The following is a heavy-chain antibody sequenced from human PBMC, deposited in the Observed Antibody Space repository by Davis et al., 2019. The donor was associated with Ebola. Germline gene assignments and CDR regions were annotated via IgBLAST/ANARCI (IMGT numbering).Heavy chain of an antibody. CDR1: GFTFSSYA. D-gene: IGHD2-2*01. CDR2: ISGSGGST. Sequence: PGGSLRLSCAASGFTFSSYAMSWVRQAPGKGLEWVSAISGSGGSTYYADSVKGRFTISRDNSKNTLYLQMNSLRAEDTAVYYCAKDPPPDIVVVPAVPDYWGQGTLVTVSS. V-gene: IGHV3-23*01. CDR3: AKDPPPDIVVVPAVPDY. J-gene: IGHJ4*02.